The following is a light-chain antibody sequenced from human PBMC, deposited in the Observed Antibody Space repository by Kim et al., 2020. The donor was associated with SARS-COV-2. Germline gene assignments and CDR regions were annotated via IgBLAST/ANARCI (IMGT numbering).Light chain of an antibody. CDR1: SSNIGKNY. Sequence: QSVLTQPPSVSAAPGQKVTISCSGSSSNIGKNYVSWYQQFPGTAPKLLIYDNDQRAAGIPDRFFGSKSGTSATLGITGLQTGDEADYYCGAWDNSLSAGIFGGGTQLTVL. J-gene: IGLJ2*01. CDR2: DND. V-gene: IGLV1-51*01. CDR3: GAWDNSLSAGI.